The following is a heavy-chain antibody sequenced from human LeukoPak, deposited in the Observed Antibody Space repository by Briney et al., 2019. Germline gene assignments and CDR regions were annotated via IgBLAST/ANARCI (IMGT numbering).Heavy chain of an antibody. Sequence: SETLSLTCTVSGGSISSGGYYWSWIRQHPGKGLEWIGYIYYSGSTYYNPSLKSRVTISVDTSKNQFSLKLSSVTAADTAVYYCARMNYYGSGSYGYWGQGTLVTVSS. CDR1: GGSISSGGYY. J-gene: IGHJ4*02. D-gene: IGHD3-10*01. V-gene: IGHV4-31*03. CDR3: ARMNYYGSGSYGY. CDR2: IYYSGST.